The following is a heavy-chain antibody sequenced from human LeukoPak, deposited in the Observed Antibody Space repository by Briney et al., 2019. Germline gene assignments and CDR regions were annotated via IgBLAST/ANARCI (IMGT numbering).Heavy chain of an antibody. V-gene: IGHV4-30-4*01. CDR3: ARTFWSGYYDRQFYGMDV. Sequence: PSETLSLTCTVSGGSISSGDYYWSWIRQPPGKGLEWIGYIYYSGSTYYNPSLKSRVTISVDTSKNQFSLKLSSVTAADTAVYYCARTFWSGYYDRQFYGMDVWGQGTTVTVSS. J-gene: IGHJ6*02. D-gene: IGHD3-3*01. CDR2: IYYSGST. CDR1: GGSISSGDYY.